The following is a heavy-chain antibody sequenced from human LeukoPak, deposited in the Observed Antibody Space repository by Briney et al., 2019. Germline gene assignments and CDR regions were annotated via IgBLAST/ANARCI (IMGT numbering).Heavy chain of an antibody. CDR2: ISGSGGGT. V-gene: IGHV3-23*01. J-gene: IGHJ6*03. D-gene: IGHD2-2*01. Sequence: HPGGSLRLSCAASGFTFSSYAMSWVRQTPGKGLEWVSAISGSGGGTYYADSVKGRFTISRDNSKNTLYLQMNSLRAEDTAVYYCAKGGTDIVVVPAATQSTYYYYYYMDVWGKGTTVTVSS. CDR1: GFTFSSYA. CDR3: AKGGTDIVVVPAATQSTYYYYYYMDV.